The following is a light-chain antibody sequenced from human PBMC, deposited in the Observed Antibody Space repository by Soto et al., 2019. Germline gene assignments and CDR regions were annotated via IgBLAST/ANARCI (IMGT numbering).Light chain of an antibody. CDR2: GAS. J-gene: IGKJ1*01. Sequence: EIVMTQSPATLSVSQGERATLSCRASQSVSSNLAWYQQKPGQAPRLLIYGASTRATGIPARFSGSGSGTDFTLTISRLQSEDFAVYYCQQYNNWLGTFGQGTKVEIK. CDR1: QSVSSN. V-gene: IGKV3-15*01. CDR3: QQYNNWLGT.